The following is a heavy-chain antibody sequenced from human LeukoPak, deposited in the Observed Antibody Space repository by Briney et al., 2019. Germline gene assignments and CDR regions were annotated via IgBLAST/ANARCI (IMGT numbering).Heavy chain of an antibody. CDR1: GFTFSSYA. CDR3: ARDSSSFTTGEYFQH. J-gene: IGHJ1*01. CDR2: ISYDGSNK. V-gene: IGHV3-30*04. D-gene: IGHD6-13*01. Sequence: GGALRLSCAASGFTFSSYAMHWVRQAPGKGLEGVAVISYDGSNKYSVKGRFTISRDNSKNTLYLQMNSLRAEDTAVYYCARDSSSFTTGEYFQHWGQGTLVTVSS.